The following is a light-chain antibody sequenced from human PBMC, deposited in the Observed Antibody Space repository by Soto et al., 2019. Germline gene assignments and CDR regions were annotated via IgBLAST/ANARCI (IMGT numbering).Light chain of an antibody. V-gene: IGLV2-14*01. J-gene: IGLJ2*01. CDR3: SSYTSNNTRV. CDR1: SSDVGDYNS. Sequence: QSALTQPASVSGSPGQSITISCTGTSSDVGDYNSVSWYQQHPGKAPKLMIYEVSNRPSGVSNRFSGSKSGNTASLTISGLQADDEADYYCSSYTSNNTRVFGGGTKLTVL. CDR2: EVS.